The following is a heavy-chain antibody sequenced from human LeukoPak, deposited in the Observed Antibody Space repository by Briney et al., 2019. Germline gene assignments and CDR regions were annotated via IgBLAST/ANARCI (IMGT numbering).Heavy chain of an antibody. CDR3: ARLYSYGGAFFDY. CDR2: INSDGSST. J-gene: IGHJ4*02. CDR1: GFTSSSYW. Sequence: GGSLRLSCAASGFTSSSYWMHWVRQAPGKGLVWVSRINSDGSSTSYADSVKGRFTISRDNAKNTLYLQMNSLRAEDTAVYYCARLYSYGGAFFDYWGQGTLVTVSS. D-gene: IGHD5-18*01. V-gene: IGHV3-74*01.